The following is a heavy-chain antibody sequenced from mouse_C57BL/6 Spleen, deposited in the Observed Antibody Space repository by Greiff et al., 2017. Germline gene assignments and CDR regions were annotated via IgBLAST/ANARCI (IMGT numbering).Heavy chain of an antibody. CDR1: GFTFSSYA. CDR2: ISDGGSYT. D-gene: IGHD3-2*02. Sequence: DVQLQESGGGLVKPGGSLKLSCAASGFTFSSYAMSWVRQTPEKRLAWVATISDGGSYTYYPDNVKGRFTISRDNAKNNLYLQRSHLKSEDTAMYYWARGDSSGYDYFDYWGQGTTLTVSS. CDR3: ARGDSSGYDYFDY. V-gene: IGHV5-4*01. J-gene: IGHJ2*01.